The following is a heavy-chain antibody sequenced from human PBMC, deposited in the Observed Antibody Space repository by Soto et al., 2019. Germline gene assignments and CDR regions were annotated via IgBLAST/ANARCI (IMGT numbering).Heavy chain of an antibody. CDR1: GGSISSGGYY. J-gene: IGHJ5*02. D-gene: IGHD2-2*01. Sequence: SETLSLTCTVSGGSISSGGYYWSWIRQHPGKGLEWIGYIYYSGSTYYNPSLKSRVTISVDTSKNQFSLKLSSVTATDTAVYYCARDGDGVVVPDAIGAWGQGTLVTVSS. CDR3: ARDGDGVVVPDAIGA. V-gene: IGHV4-31*03. CDR2: IYYSGST.